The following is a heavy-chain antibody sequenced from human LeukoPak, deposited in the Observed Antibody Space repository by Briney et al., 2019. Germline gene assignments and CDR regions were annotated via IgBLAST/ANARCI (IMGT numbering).Heavy chain of an antibody. D-gene: IGHD2-15*01. J-gene: IGHJ4*02. CDR1: GFSFSSYA. CDR3: AKFRRDATYYFDY. Sequence: GGSLRLFCAASGFSFSSYAMSWVRQAPGEGLEWVSAISGSGGSTYYADSVKGRFTISRDKCKNTLYLQMRSLRAEDTAVYYCAKFRRDATYYFDYWGQGTLVTVSS. V-gene: IGHV3-23*01. CDR2: ISGSGGST.